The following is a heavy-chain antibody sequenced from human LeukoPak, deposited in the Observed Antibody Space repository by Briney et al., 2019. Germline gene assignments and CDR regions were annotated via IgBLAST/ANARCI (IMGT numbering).Heavy chain of an antibody. CDR3: ATGNSGSYLYFDY. V-gene: IGHV5-51*01. J-gene: IGHJ4*02. Sequence: RGESLKISCKGSGYSFTSYWIGWVRQMPGKGLEWMGIIYPGDSDTRYSPSFQGQVTISADRSISTAYLQWSSLKASDTAMYYCATGNSGSYLYFDYWSQGTLVTVSS. CDR2: IYPGDSDT. D-gene: IGHD1-26*01. CDR1: GYSFTSYW.